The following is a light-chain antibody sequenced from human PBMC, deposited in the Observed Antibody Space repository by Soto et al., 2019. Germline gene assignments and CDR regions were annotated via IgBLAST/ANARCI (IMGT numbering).Light chain of an antibody. CDR2: DND. V-gene: IGLV1-44*01. J-gene: IGLJ2*01. Sequence: QSVLTQPPSASGTPGQRVTISCSGSGSSIGTNTVNWYRQLPGTAPKLLIYDNDQRPSGVPDRFSGSKSGTSASLAISGRQSEDEADYYCAAWDGSLNNVLFGGGTKLTVL. CDR3: AAWDGSLNNVL. CDR1: GSSIGTNT.